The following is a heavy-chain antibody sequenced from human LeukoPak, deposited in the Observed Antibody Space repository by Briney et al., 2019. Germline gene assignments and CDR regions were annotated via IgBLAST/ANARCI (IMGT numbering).Heavy chain of an antibody. CDR2: IIGGAGGT. Sequence: GGSLRLSCAASGFSFSSHGMSWVRQAPGKGLEWVSGIIGGAGGTYYADSVKGRFTISRDNAKNTLYLQMNSLRAEDTAVYYCAHGSMYQLDYWGQGTLVTVSS. V-gene: IGHV3-23*01. J-gene: IGHJ4*02. D-gene: IGHD2-2*01. CDR3: AHGSMYQLDY. CDR1: GFSFSSHG.